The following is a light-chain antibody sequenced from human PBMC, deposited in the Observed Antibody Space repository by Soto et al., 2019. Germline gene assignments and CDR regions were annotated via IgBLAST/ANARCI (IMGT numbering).Light chain of an antibody. V-gene: IGKV3-20*01. CDR1: ETVTGKY. CDR3: QQYDTWPRT. Sequence: EIVLTQSPGTLSLSPADRATLSCRASETVTGKYLAWYQQKVGQAPRLLIFAASNRATGIPDRFSGSGSGTDFTLTISRLEPEDFGVYYCQQYDTWPRTFGQGTKVEIK. J-gene: IGKJ1*01. CDR2: AAS.